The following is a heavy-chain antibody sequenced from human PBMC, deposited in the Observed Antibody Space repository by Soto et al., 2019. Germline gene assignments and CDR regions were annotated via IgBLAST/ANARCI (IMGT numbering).Heavy chain of an antibody. J-gene: IGHJ5*02. CDR2: ISAYNGNT. CDR1: GYTFTSYG. V-gene: IGHV1-18*01. CDR3: ARGRRYFDWLTSDWFDP. Sequence: ASVKVSCKASGYTFTSYGISWVRQAPGQGLEWMGWISAYNGNTNYAQKLQGRVTMTTDTSTSTAYMELSSLRSEDTAVYYCARGRRYFDWLTSDWFDPWGQGTLVTVSS. D-gene: IGHD3-9*01.